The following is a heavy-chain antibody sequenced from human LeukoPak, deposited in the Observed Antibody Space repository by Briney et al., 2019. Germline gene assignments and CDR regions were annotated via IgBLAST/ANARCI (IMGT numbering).Heavy chain of an antibody. Sequence: SETLSLTCTVSGGSISSYYWSWIRQPPGKGLEWIGYIYYSGSTNYNPSLKSRVTISVDTSKNQFSLKLSSVTAADTAVYYCARMAFGGYRYGYVYYFDYWGQGTLVTVSS. J-gene: IGHJ4*02. V-gene: IGHV4-59*08. CDR2: IYYSGST. CDR3: ARMAFGGYRYGYVYYFDY. CDR1: GGSISSYY. D-gene: IGHD5-18*01.